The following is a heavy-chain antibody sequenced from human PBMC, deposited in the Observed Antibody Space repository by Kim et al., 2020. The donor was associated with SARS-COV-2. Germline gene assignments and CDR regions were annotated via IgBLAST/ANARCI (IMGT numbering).Heavy chain of an antibody. Sequence: SVKVSCKASGGTFSSYAISWVRQAPGQGLEWMGGIIPIFGTANYAQKFQGRVTITADESTSTAYMELSSLRSEDTAVYYCARRVGANNYWYFDLWGRGTLVTVSS. CDR1: GGTFSSYA. V-gene: IGHV1-69*13. CDR2: IIPIFGTA. D-gene: IGHD1-26*01. CDR3: ARRVGANNYWYFDL. J-gene: IGHJ2*01.